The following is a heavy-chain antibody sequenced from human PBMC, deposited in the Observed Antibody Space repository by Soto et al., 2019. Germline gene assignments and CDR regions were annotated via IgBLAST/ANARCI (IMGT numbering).Heavy chain of an antibody. Sequence: ASVKVSCKASGGTFSSYAISWVRQAPGQGLEWMGGIIPIFGTANYAQKFQGRVTITADESTSTAYMELSSLRSEDTAVYYCASSGYSSGWYGSDWGQGTLVTVSS. CDR1: GGTFSSYA. CDR2: IIPIFGTA. CDR3: ASSGYSSGWYGSD. J-gene: IGHJ4*02. D-gene: IGHD6-19*01. V-gene: IGHV1-69*13.